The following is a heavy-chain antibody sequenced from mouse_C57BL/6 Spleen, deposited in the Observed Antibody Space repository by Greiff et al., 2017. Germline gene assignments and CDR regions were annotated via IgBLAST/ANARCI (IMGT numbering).Heavy chain of an antibody. CDR3: ARDRGDYYGWFAY. V-gene: IGHV5-4*01. J-gene: IGHJ3*01. Sequence: EVQLQESGGGLVKPGGSLKLSCAASGFTFSSYAMSWVRQTPEKRLEWVATISDGGSYTYYPDNVKGRFTISRDNAKNNLYLQMSHLKSEDTAMYYCARDRGDYYGWFAYWGQGTLVTVSA. CDR2: ISDGGSYT. D-gene: IGHD1-1*01. CDR1: GFTFSSYA.